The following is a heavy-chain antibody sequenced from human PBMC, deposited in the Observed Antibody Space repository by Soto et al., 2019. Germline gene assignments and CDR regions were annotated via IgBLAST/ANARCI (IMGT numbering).Heavy chain of an antibody. CDR1: GGSISSGGYS. CDR2: IYHSGST. D-gene: IGHD3-10*01. Sequence: SETLSLTCAVSGGSISSGGYSWSWIRQPPGKGLEWIGYIYHSGSTYYNPSLKSRVTISVDTSKNQFSLKLSSVTAADTAVYYCARDGITMVRGVIRHNWFDPWGQGTLVTVSS. V-gene: IGHV4-30-2*01. CDR3: ARDGITMVRGVIRHNWFDP. J-gene: IGHJ5*02.